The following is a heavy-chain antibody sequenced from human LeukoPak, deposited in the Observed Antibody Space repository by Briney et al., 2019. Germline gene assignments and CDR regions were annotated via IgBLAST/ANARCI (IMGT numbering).Heavy chain of an antibody. CDR2: ISSSSSYI. CDR1: GFTFSSYS. CDR3: ARDRRRTRVVPAAMYYYYYGMDV. J-gene: IGHJ6*02. V-gene: IGHV3-21*01. D-gene: IGHD2-2*01. Sequence: KPGGSLRLSCAASGFTFSSYSMTWVRQAPGKGLEWVSSISSSSSYIYYADSVKGRFTISRDNAKNSLYLQMNSLRAEDTAVYYCARDRRRTRVVPAAMYYYYYGMDVWGQGTTVTVSS.